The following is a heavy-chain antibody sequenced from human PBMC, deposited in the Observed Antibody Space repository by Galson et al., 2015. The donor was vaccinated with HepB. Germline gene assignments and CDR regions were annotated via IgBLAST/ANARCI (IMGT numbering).Heavy chain of an antibody. CDR1: GFSFSHYS. CDR3: AKATGRGTGRTISFDL. Sequence: SLRLSCAASGFSFSHYSMTWVRQAPGKGLQWVSIISDTGLSTYSADSVQGRFNISRDNTKNTLFLHMNNLRVVDTAVYYCAKATGRGTGRTISFDLWGQGTLVSVSS. V-gene: IGHV3-23*01. D-gene: IGHD1-1*01. CDR2: ISDTGLST. J-gene: IGHJ5*02.